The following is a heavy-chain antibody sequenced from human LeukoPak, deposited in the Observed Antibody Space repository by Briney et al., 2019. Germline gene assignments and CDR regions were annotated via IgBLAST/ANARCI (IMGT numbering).Heavy chain of an antibody. V-gene: IGHV4-59*08. CDR2: IYYSGTT. Sequence: SETLSLTCIVSGGSICGYYWSWMRQPPGKGLEWIAYIYYSGTTYYHPSLKSRVTISVDTPKNQFSMKLSSVTAADTALYYCARLSTYGYLDLWGRGTLITVSS. CDR1: GGSICGYY. J-gene: IGHJ2*01. CDR3: ARLSTYGYLDL. D-gene: IGHD2/OR15-2a*01.